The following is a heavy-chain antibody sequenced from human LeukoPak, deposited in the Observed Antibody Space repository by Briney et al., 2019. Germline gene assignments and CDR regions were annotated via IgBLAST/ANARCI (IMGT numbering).Heavy chain of an antibody. CDR3: AKDYGDGSGSYYYFEY. V-gene: IGHV3-23*01. Sequence: QPGGSLRLSCAASGFTFSSYAMSWVRQAPGKGLEWVSGISGSGGITYYADSVRGRFTISRDNSKNTLYLQMNSLRVEDTAVYYRAKDYGDGSGSYYYFEYWGQGTLVTVSS. D-gene: IGHD3-10*01. J-gene: IGHJ4*02. CDR2: ISGSGGIT. CDR1: GFTFSSYA.